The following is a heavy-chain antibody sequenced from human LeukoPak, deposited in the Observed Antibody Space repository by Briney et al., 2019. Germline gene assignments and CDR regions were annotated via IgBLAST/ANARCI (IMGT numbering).Heavy chain of an antibody. Sequence: GGSLRLSCAASGFTFSSYDMHWVRHATGKGLEWVSAIGTAGDTYYPGSVKGRFTISRENAKNSLYLQMSSLRAGDTAVYYCARGTVTGIESAFDIWGQGTMVTVSS. CDR1: GFTFSSYD. D-gene: IGHD6-19*01. J-gene: IGHJ3*02. CDR2: IGTAGDT. CDR3: ARGTVTGIESAFDI. V-gene: IGHV3-13*01.